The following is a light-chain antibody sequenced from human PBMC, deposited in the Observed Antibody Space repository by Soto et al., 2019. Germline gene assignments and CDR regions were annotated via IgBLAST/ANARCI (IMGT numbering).Light chain of an antibody. J-gene: IGKJ4*01. CDR2: TAS. CDR1: ERISDY. CDR3: QQYESYSPLT. Sequence: DIQMTQSPSSLSASVGDRVTISCRASERISDYLAWYQQKPGKAPKLLINTASSLRSGVPSRFSGSGSGTDFTLTIDSLQPEDFATYYCQQYESYSPLTFGGGTKVEIK. V-gene: IGKV1-39*01.